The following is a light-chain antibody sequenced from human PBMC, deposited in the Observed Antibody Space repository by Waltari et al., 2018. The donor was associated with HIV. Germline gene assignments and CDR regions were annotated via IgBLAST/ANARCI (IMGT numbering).Light chain of an antibody. CDR1: QNVLNGSTKKNY. CDR2: WAS. CDR3: QQHYTSPYT. J-gene: IGKJ2*01. V-gene: IGKV4-1*01. Sequence: DIVMTQSPDSLAVSRGERANINCKSSQNVLNGSTKKNYLAWYQQKSGQTPTLLIYWASTREAGVPARFSGSGSGTAVTPTISSLQAADVAASYCQQHYTSPYTFGQGTKLEIK.